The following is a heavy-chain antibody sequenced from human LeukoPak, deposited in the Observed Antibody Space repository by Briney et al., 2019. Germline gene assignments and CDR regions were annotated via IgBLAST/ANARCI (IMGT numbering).Heavy chain of an antibody. Sequence: GGSLRLSCAASGFTFSSYWMSWVRQAPGKGLEWVANIKQDGSEKYYVDSVKGRLTISRDNAKNSLYLQMSSLRAEDTAVYYCAREPPDYYDSSGYYGDYWGQGTLVTVSS. CDR1: GFTFSSYW. D-gene: IGHD3-22*01. J-gene: IGHJ4*02. V-gene: IGHV3-7*03. CDR2: IKQDGSEK. CDR3: AREPPDYYDSSGYYGDY.